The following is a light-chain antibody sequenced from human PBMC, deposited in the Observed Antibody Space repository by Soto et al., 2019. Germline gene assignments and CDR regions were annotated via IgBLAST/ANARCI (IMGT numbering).Light chain of an antibody. V-gene: IGLV1-44*01. CDR2: SNN. CDR3: AAWDDSLIGVV. CDR1: SSNIGSNT. J-gene: IGLJ3*02. Sequence: QSVLTQPPSASGTPGQRVTISCSGGSSNIGSNTVNWYQQLSGTAPKLLIYSNNQRPSGVPDRFSGSKSGTSASLAISGLQAEDGADYYCAAWDDSLIGVVFGGGTKLTVL.